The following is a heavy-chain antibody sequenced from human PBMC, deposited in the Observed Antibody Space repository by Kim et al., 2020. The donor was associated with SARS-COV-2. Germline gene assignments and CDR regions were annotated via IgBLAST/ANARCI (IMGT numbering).Heavy chain of an antibody. Sequence: YAQKFQCRVTMTRNTSISTAYMELSSLRSEDTAVYYCARGKWRRPFWFDPWGQGTLVTVSS. D-gene: IGHD2-8*01. V-gene: IGHV1-8*01. J-gene: IGHJ5*02. CDR3: ARGKWRRPFWFDP.